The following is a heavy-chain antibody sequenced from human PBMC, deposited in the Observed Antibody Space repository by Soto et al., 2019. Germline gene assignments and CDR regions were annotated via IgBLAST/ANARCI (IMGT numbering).Heavy chain of an antibody. D-gene: IGHD3-10*01. CDR2: VITILGTA. J-gene: IGHJ4*02. CDR1: GGTFSTYS. V-gene: IGHV1-69*08. CDR3: ARGDYYGWTG. Sequence: QVQLVQSGAEVKKPGSSVKVSCKASGGTFSTYSISWVRQAPGQGLEWMGKVITILGTADYAQNFQGRVTITADKXXXXXXMEMNSLRSEDTAVYYCARGDYYGWTGWGQGTLVTVSS.